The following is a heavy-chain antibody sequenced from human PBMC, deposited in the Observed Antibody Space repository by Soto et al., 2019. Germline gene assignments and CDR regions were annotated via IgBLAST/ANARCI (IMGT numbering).Heavy chain of an antibody. CDR1: GYTFTGYY. CDR3: ARGVIGYYYYYYMDV. CDR2: INPNSGGT. J-gene: IGHJ6*03. V-gene: IGHV1-2*04. D-gene: IGHD3-10*01. Sequence: GASVKVSCKASGYTFTGYYMHWVRQAPGQGLEWMGWINPNSGGTNYAQKFQGWVTMTRDTSISTAYMALSRLRSDDTAVYYCARGVIGYYYYYYMDVWGKGTTVTVSS.